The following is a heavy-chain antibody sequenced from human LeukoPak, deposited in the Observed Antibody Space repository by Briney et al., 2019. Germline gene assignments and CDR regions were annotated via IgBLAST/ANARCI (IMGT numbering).Heavy chain of an antibody. CDR1: GGSISGYN. D-gene: IGHD4-23*01. CDR2: ISYSGTT. Sequence: SSETLSLTRIVSGGSISGYNWGWIRQPPGKGLEWIGYISYSGTTKYNPSLKSRLTLSVDKSKNQVSLRLRSVTAADTAVYYCARRDYGGNLPYAFDIWGQGTLVTVSS. J-gene: IGHJ3*02. CDR3: ARRDYGGNLPYAFDI. V-gene: IGHV4-59*08.